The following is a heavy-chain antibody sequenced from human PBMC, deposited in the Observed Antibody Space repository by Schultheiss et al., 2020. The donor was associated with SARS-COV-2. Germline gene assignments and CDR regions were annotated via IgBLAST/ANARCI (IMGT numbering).Heavy chain of an antibody. CDR2: INPNSGGT. J-gene: IGHJ4*02. D-gene: IGHD3-22*01. CDR3: ARPYSSGYYDSSGYYELPAGFDY. CDR1: GYTFTGYY. Sequence: ASVKVSCKASGYTFTGYYMHWVRQAPGQGLEWMGWINPNSGGTNYAQKFQGRVTMTRDTSISTAYMELSRLRSDDTAVYYCARPYSSGYYDSSGYYELPAGFDYWGQGTLVTVSS. V-gene: IGHV1-2*02.